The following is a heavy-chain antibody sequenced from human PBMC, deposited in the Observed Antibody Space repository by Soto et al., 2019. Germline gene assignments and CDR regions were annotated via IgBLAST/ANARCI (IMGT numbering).Heavy chain of an antibody. D-gene: IGHD4-17*01. CDR1: GYTFTSYC. V-gene: IGHV1-18*01. CDR2: ISAYNGNT. CDR3: ARDGRLVPNYFDY. Sequence: ASLKVSCKASGYTFTSYCISCVRQSPGQGLEWMGWISAYNGNTNYAQKLQGRVTMTTDTSTSTAYMELRSLRSDDTAVYYCARDGRLVPNYFDYWGQGTLVTVSS. J-gene: IGHJ4*02.